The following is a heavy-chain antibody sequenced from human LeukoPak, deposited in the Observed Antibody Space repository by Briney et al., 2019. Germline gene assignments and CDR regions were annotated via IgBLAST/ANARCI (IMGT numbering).Heavy chain of an antibody. D-gene: IGHD3-22*01. Sequence: GESLKISCKGSGYSFTSYWIGWVRQMPGKGLEWMGIIYPGDSDTRYSPSFQGQVTISADKSISTAYLQWSSLKASDTAMYYCARLDTNYYDSSGYYVFDYWGQGTLVTVSS. CDR3: ARLDTNYYDSSGYYVFDY. J-gene: IGHJ4*02. CDR2: IYPGDSDT. CDR1: GYSFTSYW. V-gene: IGHV5-51*01.